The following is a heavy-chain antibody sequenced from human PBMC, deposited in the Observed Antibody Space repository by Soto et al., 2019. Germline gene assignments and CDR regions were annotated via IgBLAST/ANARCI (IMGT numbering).Heavy chain of an antibody. V-gene: IGHV1-18*01. CDR3: ARDLAVAGNYYYGMDV. Sequence: GASVKVSCKASGYTFTSYGISWVRQAPGQGLEWMGWISAYNGNTSYAQKLQGRVTMTTDTSTSTAYMELRSLRSDDTAVYYCARDLAVAGNYYYGMDVWGQGTTVTVS. J-gene: IGHJ6*02. CDR1: GYTFTSYG. D-gene: IGHD6-19*01. CDR2: ISAYNGNT.